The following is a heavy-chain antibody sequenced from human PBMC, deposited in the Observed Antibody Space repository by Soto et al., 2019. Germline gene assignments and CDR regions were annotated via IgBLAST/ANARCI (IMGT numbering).Heavy chain of an antibody. CDR1: GFTFDDSA. Sequence: LRLSCPASGFTFDDSAMHWVRQVPGKGLEWVSGISWNGDTIGYADSVKGRFTISRDNAKNSLYLEMNSLRAEDTAWYYCAKDILTTGYLGGVFDYWGPGTLVTVSS. CDR3: AKDILTTGYLGGVFDY. CDR2: ISWNGDTI. V-gene: IGHV3-9*01. D-gene: IGHD4-17*01. J-gene: IGHJ4*02.